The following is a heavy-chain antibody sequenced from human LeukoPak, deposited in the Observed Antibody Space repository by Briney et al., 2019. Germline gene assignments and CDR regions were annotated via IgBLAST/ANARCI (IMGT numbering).Heavy chain of an antibody. CDR2: INHSGST. CDR3: ARGRHYYDSSGYYYWYYYMDV. J-gene: IGHJ6*03. D-gene: IGHD3-22*01. Sequence: PSETLSHTCAVYGGSFSGYYWSWIRQPPGKGLEWIGEINHSGSTNYNPSLKSRVTISVDTSKNQFSLKLSSVTAADTAVYYCARGRHYYDSSGYYYWYYYMDVWGKGTTVTVSS. V-gene: IGHV4-34*01. CDR1: GGSFSGYY.